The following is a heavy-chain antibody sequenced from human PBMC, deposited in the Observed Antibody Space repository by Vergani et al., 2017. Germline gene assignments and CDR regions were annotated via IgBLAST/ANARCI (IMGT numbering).Heavy chain of an antibody. V-gene: IGHV3-48*01. Sequence: EVQLLESGGGLVQPGGSLRLSCEASGFTFSNYNMIWVRQAPGKGLEWVSYITTSGGTVYYADSVKGRFTISRDNGKNSLYLQMNSLRAEDTAVYYCARDSRNSGYDLDYWGQGTLVTVSS. CDR3: ARDSRNSGYDLDY. CDR1: GFTFSNYN. D-gene: IGHD5-12*01. J-gene: IGHJ4*02. CDR2: ITTSGGTV.